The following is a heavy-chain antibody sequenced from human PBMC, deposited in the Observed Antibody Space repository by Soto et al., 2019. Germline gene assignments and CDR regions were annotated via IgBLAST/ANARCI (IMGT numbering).Heavy chain of an antibody. CDR2: IYYSGST. D-gene: IGHD3-22*01. J-gene: IGHJ5*02. CDR1: GVSISSGVYY. V-gene: IGHV4-31*03. CDR3: ARASDSSGYYYWFDP. Sequence: SETLSLTSTVSGVSISSGVYYLRWIRQHPGKGLEWIGYIYYSGSTYYNPSLKSRVTISVDTSKNQFSLKLSSVTAADTAVYYCARASDSSGYYYWFDPWGQGTLVTVSS.